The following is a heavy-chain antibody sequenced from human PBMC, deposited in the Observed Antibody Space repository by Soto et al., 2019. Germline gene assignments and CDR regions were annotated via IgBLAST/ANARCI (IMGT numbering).Heavy chain of an antibody. CDR2: ISGYNGNT. Sequence: QVQLVQSGAEVKKPGASVKVSCKGSGYTFTSYGISWVRQAPGQGLEWMGWISGYNGNTNYAQKLQGRVTMTTDTSTSTAYMEVRSLRSDDMAVYYCARDLGEDCSGGSCYDGEYFLQWGQGTLVTVSS. CDR3: ARDLGEDCSGGSCYDGEYFLQ. V-gene: IGHV1-18*03. D-gene: IGHD2-15*01. J-gene: IGHJ1*01. CDR1: GYTFTSYG.